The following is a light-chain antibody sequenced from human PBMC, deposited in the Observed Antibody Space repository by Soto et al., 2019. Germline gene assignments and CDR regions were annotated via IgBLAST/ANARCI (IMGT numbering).Light chain of an antibody. CDR1: QGVGSN. Sequence: EIVMTQSPGTLSVSPGERATLSCRASQGVGSNLAWYQQRPGQAPRLLIYAASTRATDIPARFTGRGSGTEFTLTISSLQSDDFATYYCQQYNTYSSLTFGGGTKVEIK. J-gene: IGKJ4*01. V-gene: IGKV3-15*01. CDR3: QQYNTYSSLT. CDR2: AAS.